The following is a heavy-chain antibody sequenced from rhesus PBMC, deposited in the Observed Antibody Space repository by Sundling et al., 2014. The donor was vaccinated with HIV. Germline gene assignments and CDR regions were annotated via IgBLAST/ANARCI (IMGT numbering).Heavy chain of an antibody. J-gene: IGHJ5-1*01. CDR1: GVSISSHY. D-gene: IGHD3-3*01. CDR3: ARDPRRGAYLDSLLLQDNCSYV. CDR2: ISGSGGST. Sequence: QVQLQESGPGLVKPSETLSLTCAVSGVSISSHYWIWIRQPPGKGLEWIGRISGSGGSTDYNPSLKSRVTISTDTSKNQFSLKLRSVTAADTAVYYCARDPRRGAYLDSLLLQDNCSYVWVPGRPRSPSSS. V-gene: IGHV4-173*01.